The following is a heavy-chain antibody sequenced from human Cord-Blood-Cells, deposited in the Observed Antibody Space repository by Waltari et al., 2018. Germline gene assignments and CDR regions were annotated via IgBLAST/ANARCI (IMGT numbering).Heavy chain of an antibody. CDR2: IYHSGRT. CDR1: GYSISSGYY. D-gene: IGHD2-2*01. V-gene: IGHV4-38-2*02. Sequence: VQLQESGPGLVKPSETLSLPCTVSGYSISSGYYWGWIRQPPGKGLEWIGRIYHSGRTYYIPALNSRYTISVDASKNQFSLKLSSVTAADTAVYYCARGRVYEIVVVPAAKVAFDIGGQGTMVTVSS. CDR3: ARGRVYEIVVVPAAKVAFDI. J-gene: IGHJ3*02.